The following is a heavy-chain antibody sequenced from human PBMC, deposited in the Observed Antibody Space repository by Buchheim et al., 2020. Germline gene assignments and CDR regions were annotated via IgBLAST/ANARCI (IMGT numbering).Heavy chain of an antibody. V-gene: IGHV3-30*04. CDR3: AREDGELYFDY. J-gene: IGHJ4*02. CDR2: ISYDGRSE. D-gene: IGHD1-7*01. Sequence: QVQLVESGGGVVQPGRSLRLSCAASGFTFSSYAMHWVRQAPGKGLEWVAVISYDGRSENYVDSVKGRFTLSRDNSENTLYLQMNSLRVEDTAVYYCAREDGELYFDYWGQGTL. CDR1: GFTFSSYA.